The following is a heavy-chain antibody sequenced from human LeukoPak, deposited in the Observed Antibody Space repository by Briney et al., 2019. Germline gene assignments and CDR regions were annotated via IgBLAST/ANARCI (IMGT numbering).Heavy chain of an antibody. J-gene: IGHJ4*02. CDR3: AKLTTS. CDR1: GFIFSNYG. CDR2: TVGGGDGT. Sequence: GGSPRLSCATSGFIFSNYGMSWVRQAPGKGLEWVAVTVGGGDGTYYADSVKGRFTISRDNSNNTLYLQMNSLRAEDTAVYYCAKLTTSWGQGTLVTVSS. D-gene: IGHD4-11*01. V-gene: IGHV3-23*01.